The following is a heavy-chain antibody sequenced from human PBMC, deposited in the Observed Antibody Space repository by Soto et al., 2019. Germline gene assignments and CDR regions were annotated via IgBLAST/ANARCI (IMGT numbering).Heavy chain of an antibody. J-gene: IGHJ4*02. CDR3: AHRHVVYSSSPLYFDY. V-gene: IGHV2-5*02. CDR1: GFSLSTSGVG. CDR2: IYWDDDK. D-gene: IGHD6-6*01. Sequence: QITLKESGPPLVKPTQTLTLTCTFSGFSLSTSGVGVGWIRQPPGKALEWLALIYWDDDKRYSPSLKSRLTITKDTYTNKVVLTLTNMEPVDTATYYCAHRHVVYSSSPLYFDYWGQGTLVTVSS.